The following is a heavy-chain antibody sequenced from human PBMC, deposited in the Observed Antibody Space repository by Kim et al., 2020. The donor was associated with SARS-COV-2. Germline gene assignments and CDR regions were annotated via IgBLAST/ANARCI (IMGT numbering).Heavy chain of an antibody. J-gene: IGHJ4*02. D-gene: IGHD2-2*01. CDR3: AKGATPTGFDY. V-gene: IGHV1-2*05. CDR2: GT. Sequence: GTPFARTFQGRVTMTRDTSINTVYMEWSSLTSDDTVIYYCAKGATPTGFDYWGQGTLVTVSS.